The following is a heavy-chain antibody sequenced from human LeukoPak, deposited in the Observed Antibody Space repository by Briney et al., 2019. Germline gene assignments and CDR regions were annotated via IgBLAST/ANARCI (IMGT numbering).Heavy chain of an antibody. CDR3: ARGDRGVDP. CDR1: GGSISPYY. Sequence: SETLSLTCTVSGGSISPYYWSWIRQPPGRGLEWIGFIHYSGTTNYNPSLKSRVTMSVDTSKNQFSLRLASMTAADTARYYCARGDRGVDPWGQGALVTVSS. D-gene: IGHD3-16*01. CDR2: IHYSGTT. J-gene: IGHJ5*02. V-gene: IGHV4-59*01.